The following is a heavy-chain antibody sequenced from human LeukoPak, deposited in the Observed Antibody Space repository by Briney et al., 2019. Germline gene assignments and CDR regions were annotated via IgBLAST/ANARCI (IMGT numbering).Heavy chain of an antibody. CDR1: GFTFSSYA. Sequence: GGSLRLSCAASGFTFSSYAMGWVRQAPGKGLDWVSVISGSGGSTYYADSVKGRFTISRDNAKNSLYLQVNSLRDEDTAVYYCAREFSSSSGSVSDYWGQGTLVTVSS. J-gene: IGHJ4*02. CDR3: AREFSSSSGSVSDY. D-gene: IGHD6-6*01. CDR2: ISGSGGST. V-gene: IGHV3-23*01.